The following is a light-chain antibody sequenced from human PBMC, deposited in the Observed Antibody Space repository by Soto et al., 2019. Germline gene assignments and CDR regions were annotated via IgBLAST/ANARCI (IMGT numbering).Light chain of an antibody. V-gene: IGKV3-20*01. J-gene: IGKJ2*01. CDR3: QQYNSVYT. Sequence: EIVLTQSPGTLSLSPGERATLSCRASQSVSDSYLAWYQQKRGQAPRLLIYNASNRTTGIPDRFSGSGSWTDFTLTISRLEPEDCAVYYCQQYNSVYTFGQGTKLEIK. CDR1: QSVSDSY. CDR2: NAS.